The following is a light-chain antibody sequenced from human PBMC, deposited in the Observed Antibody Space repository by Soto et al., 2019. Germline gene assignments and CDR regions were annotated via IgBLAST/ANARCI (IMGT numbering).Light chain of an antibody. CDR3: QQYHDWPPLT. J-gene: IGKJ4*01. CDR1: QSISNK. CDR2: GAS. V-gene: IGKV3-15*01. Sequence: EIVMTQSPATLSLSPGERATLSCRASQSISNKLAWYQQKPGQAPRRLIYGASTRATGIPARFSGSGSGTEFSLTISSLQSEDFAVYYCQQYHDWPPLTFGGGTKVDIK.